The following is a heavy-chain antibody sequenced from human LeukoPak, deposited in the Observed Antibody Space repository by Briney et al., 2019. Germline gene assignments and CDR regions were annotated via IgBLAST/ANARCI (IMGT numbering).Heavy chain of an antibody. J-gene: IGHJ4*02. CDR2: INPNSGGT. Sequence: GASVKVSCKASGYTFTSYAMNWVRQAPGQGLEWMGWINPNSGGTKYAQKFQGRVTMTRDTSISTAYMELSRLRSDDTAVYHCATELAVAGPLNFDYWGQGTLVTVSS. CDR1: GYTFTSYA. D-gene: IGHD6-19*01. V-gene: IGHV1-2*02. CDR3: ATELAVAGPLNFDY.